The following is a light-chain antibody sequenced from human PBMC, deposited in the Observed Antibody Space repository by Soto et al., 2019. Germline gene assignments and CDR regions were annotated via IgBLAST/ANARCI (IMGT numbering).Light chain of an antibody. CDR2: GAS. Sequence: EIVLTQSPGTLSLSPGERATLSCRASQSVSSSYLAWYQQKPGQAPRLLIYGASSRATGIPDRFSGSGSGTDFTLTISRLESEDVAVYYCQQYGSSPPRTFGQGTKVEIK. CDR1: QSVSSSY. V-gene: IGKV3-20*01. J-gene: IGKJ1*01. CDR3: QQYGSSPPRT.